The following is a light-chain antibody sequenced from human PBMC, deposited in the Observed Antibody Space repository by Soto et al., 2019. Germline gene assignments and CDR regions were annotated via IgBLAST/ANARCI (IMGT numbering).Light chain of an antibody. CDR1: SSDVGGYNY. V-gene: IGLV2-11*01. J-gene: IGLJ1*01. CDR2: DVS. Sequence: QSALTQPRSVSGSPGQSVSISCTGTSSDVGGYNYVSWYQQHPGKAPKLMIYDVSERPSGVPDRFSGSKSANTASLTISGLQAEDEADYYRCSYAGSYTYVFGTGTKVT. CDR3: CSYAGSYTYV.